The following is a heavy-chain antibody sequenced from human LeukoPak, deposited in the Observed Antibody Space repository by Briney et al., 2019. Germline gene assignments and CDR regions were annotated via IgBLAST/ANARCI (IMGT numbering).Heavy chain of an antibody. CDR1: GGSISSSSYY. CDR3: ARVSSSWYQDWYFDL. Sequence: SETLSLTCTVSGGSISSSSYYWSWIRQPAGKGLEWIGRIYTSESPTYNPSLKSRVTMSLDTSKNQFSLKLSSVTAADTAVYYCARVSSSWYQDWYFDLWGRGTLVTVSS. V-gene: IGHV4-61*02. CDR2: IYTSESP. D-gene: IGHD6-13*01. J-gene: IGHJ2*01.